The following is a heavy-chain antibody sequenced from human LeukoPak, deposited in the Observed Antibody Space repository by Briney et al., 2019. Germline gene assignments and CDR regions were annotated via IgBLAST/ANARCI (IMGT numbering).Heavy chain of an antibody. V-gene: IGHV3-33*01. CDR1: GFTFSTYG. J-gene: IGHJ4*02. Sequence: PGGSLRLSCAASGFTFSTYGMHWVRQAPGKGLEWVAVIWYDGSNKYYADSVKGRFTISRDNSKNTLYLQMSSLRVDDTAVYYCGRDGGNRWFDFWGQGTLVTVSS. CDR2: IWYDGSNK. CDR3: GRDGGNRWFDF. D-gene: IGHD2-15*01.